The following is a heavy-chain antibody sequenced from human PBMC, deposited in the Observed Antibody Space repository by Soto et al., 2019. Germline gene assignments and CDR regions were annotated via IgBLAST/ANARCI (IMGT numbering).Heavy chain of an antibody. CDR1: GFSLSTSGMC. V-gene: IGHV2-70*01. Sequence: SGPTLVNPTQTLTLTCTFSGFSLSTSGMCVSWIRQPPGKALEWLALIDWDDDKYYSTSLKTRLTISKDTSKNQVVLTMTNMDNVDKATYYCARILEDYDSSGYYDYCGQGTLVTVSA. J-gene: IGHJ4*02. D-gene: IGHD3-22*01. CDR2: IDWDDDK. CDR3: ARILEDYDSSGYYDY.